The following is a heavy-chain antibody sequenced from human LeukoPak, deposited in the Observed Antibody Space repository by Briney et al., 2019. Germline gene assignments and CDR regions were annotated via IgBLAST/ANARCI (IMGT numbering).Heavy chain of an antibody. D-gene: IGHD3-9*01. CDR1: GGSISSSSYY. J-gene: IGHJ4*02. CDR2: IYYSGST. CDR3: ARDSDDILTGGRHFDY. Sequence: PSETLSLTCTVSGGSISSSSYYWGWIRQPPGKGLEWIGSIYYSGSTYYNPSLKSRVTISVDTSKNQFSLKLSSVTAADTAVYYCARDSDDILTGGRHFDYWGQGTLVTVSS. V-gene: IGHV4-39*07.